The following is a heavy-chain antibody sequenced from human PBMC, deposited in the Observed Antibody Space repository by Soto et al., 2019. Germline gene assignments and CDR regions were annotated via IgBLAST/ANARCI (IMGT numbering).Heavy chain of an antibody. J-gene: IGHJ4*02. CDR2: ISGNKMNT. CDR1: GFTLSDHF. CDR3: VKDMQLWRLDS. D-gene: IGHD2-15*01. Sequence: GGSLRLSCAASGFTLSDHFMSWIRQAPGKGLEWVSYISGNKMNTFYPDSVKGRFFISRDNSDNTLHLQMNSLRDDDTAVYYCVKDMQLWRLDSWGQGTLVTVSS. V-gene: IGHV3-11*06.